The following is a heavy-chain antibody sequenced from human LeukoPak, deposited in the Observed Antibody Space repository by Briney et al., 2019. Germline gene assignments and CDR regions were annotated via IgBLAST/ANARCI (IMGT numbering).Heavy chain of an antibody. D-gene: IGHD6-13*01. Sequence: SETLCLTCTVSGGSISSYYWSWIRQPPGKGLEWIGYIYDSGSTNYNPSLKSRVTISVDTSKNQFSLKLSSVTAADTAVYYCATRDSSSLRVDYWGQGTLVTVSS. CDR1: GGSISSYY. V-gene: IGHV4-59*08. CDR3: ATRDSSSLRVDY. J-gene: IGHJ4*02. CDR2: IYDSGST.